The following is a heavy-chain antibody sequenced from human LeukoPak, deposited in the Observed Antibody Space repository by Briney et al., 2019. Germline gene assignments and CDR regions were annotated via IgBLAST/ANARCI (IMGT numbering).Heavy chain of an antibody. Sequence: PGGSLRLSCAASGFTFSSNSMNWVRQAPGKGLEWVSYISSSSGTIYYADSVKGRFTISRDNAKNSLSLQMNSLRGEDTAVYYCARSPYSGSYYGDALDIWGQGTMVTVSS. D-gene: IGHD1-26*01. V-gene: IGHV3-48*04. J-gene: IGHJ3*02. CDR1: GFTFSSNS. CDR2: ISSSSGTI. CDR3: ARSPYSGSYYGDALDI.